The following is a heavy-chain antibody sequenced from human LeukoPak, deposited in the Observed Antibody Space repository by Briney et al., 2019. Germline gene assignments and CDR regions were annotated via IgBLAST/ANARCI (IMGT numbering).Heavy chain of an antibody. D-gene: IGHD3-9*01. Sequence: SVKVSCKASGGTFSSYAISWVRQAPGQGLEWMGGIIPIFGTANYAQKFQGRVTITTDESTSTAYMELSSLRSEDTAVYYCAGDYDILTGPRRWFDPWGQGTLVTVSS. V-gene: IGHV1-69*05. CDR1: GGTFSSYA. J-gene: IGHJ5*02. CDR3: AGDYDILTGPRRWFDP. CDR2: IIPIFGTA.